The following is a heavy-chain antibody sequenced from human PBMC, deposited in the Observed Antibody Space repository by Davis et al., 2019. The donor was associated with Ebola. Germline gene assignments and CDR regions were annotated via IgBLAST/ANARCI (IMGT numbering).Heavy chain of an antibody. CDR3: ARAPKSNGYYLGYFDQ. CDR1: GGSISSINW. V-gene: IGHV4-4*02. D-gene: IGHD3-22*01. CDR2: IYHSGSA. Sequence: PSETLSLTCAVSGGSISSINWWNWVRQPPGKGLEWIGDIYHSGSANYNPSLKGRVTISLDKSKNHFSLRLTSLTAADTAVYYCARAPKSNGYYLGYFDQWGQGTLVTVSS. J-gene: IGHJ4*02.